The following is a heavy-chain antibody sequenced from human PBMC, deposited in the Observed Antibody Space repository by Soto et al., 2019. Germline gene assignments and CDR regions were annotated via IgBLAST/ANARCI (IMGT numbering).Heavy chain of an antibody. D-gene: IGHD3-3*01. CDR1: GFTCSSYA. V-gene: IGHV3-23*01. Sequence: GGSLRLSCAASGFTCSSYAMSWVRQAPGMGLEWVSAISGSGGSTYYADSVKGRFTISRDNSKNTLYLQMNSLRAEDTAVYYCAKANYDFWSGAFDYWGQGTLVTVSS. CDR2: ISGSGGST. CDR3: AKANYDFWSGAFDY. J-gene: IGHJ4*02.